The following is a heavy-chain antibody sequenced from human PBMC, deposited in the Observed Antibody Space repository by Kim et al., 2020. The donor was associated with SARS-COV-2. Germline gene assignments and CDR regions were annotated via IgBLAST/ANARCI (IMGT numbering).Heavy chain of an antibody. CDR1: GFTFSSYG. CDR3: AKGIGFREDYGMDV. D-gene: IGHD3-10*01. CDR2: ISYDGSNK. J-gene: IGHJ6*02. Sequence: GGSLRLSCAASGFTFSSYGMHWVRQAPGKGLEWVAVISYDGSNKYYADSVKGRFTISRDNSKNTLYLQMNSLRAEDTAVYYCAKGIGFREDYGMDVWGQG. V-gene: IGHV3-30*18.